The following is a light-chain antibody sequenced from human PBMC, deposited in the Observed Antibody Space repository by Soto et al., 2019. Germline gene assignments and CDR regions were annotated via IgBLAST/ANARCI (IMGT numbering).Light chain of an antibody. Sequence: QSVLTQPPSVSGAPGQRVTISCTGSSSNIGAGYDVHWYQQLPGTAPKLLIYGNSNRPSGVPDRFSGSKSGTSASLAITGLQVEDEPDYYCQSYASSLSGSYVVFGGGTKLTVL. CDR2: GNS. J-gene: IGLJ2*01. V-gene: IGLV1-40*01. CDR3: QSYASSLSGSYVV. CDR1: SSNIGAGYD.